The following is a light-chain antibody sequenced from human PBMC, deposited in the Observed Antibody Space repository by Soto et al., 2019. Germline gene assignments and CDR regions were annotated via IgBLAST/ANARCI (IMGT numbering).Light chain of an antibody. J-gene: IGKJ1*01. Sequence: EMVLAQSPGTRSLSPGERATLSGRASQSVSSNYLAWYQQKPGQAPRLLIYGASSRATGIPATFSGSGSGTDFTLPIRRLEPEDFAVYYCQQYGSSYPWTFGQGTKVDIK. CDR3: QQYGSSYPWT. CDR2: GAS. V-gene: IGKV3-20*01. CDR1: QSVSSNY.